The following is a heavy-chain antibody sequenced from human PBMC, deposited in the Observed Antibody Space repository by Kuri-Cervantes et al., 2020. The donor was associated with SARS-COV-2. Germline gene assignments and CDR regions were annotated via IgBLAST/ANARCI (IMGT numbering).Heavy chain of an antibody. J-gene: IGHJ5*02. CDR2: ISYDGSNK. D-gene: IGHD6-13*01. Sequence: GGSLRLSCAASGFTFSSYAMHWVRQAPGKGLEWVAVISYDGSNKYYADSVKGRFTISRDNSKNTLYLQMNSLRAEDTAVYYSDPNSSSWYDWFDPWGQGTLVTVSS. CDR3: DPNSSSWYDWFDP. CDR1: GFTFSSYA. V-gene: IGHV3-30-3*01.